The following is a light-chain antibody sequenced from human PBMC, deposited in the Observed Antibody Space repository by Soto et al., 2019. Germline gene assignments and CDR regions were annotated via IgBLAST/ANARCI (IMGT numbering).Light chain of an antibody. CDR3: QQYGNAPFT. V-gene: IGKV3-20*01. CDR1: QSVSSSY. J-gene: IGKJ3*01. Sequence: EIVLTQSPGTLSFSPGERATLTCXXXQSVSSSYLAWFQQKPGQAPRLLIYGASSRATGIPDRFSGSGSGTDFTLTISRLEPEDFAVYYCQQYGNAPFTFGPGTKVDIK. CDR2: GAS.